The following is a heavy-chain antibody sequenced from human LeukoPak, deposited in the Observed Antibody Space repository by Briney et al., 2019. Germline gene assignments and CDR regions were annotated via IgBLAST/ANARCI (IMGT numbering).Heavy chain of an antibody. J-gene: IGHJ3*02. CDR1: GGTFSSYA. Sequence: ASVKVSFKASGGTFSSYAISWVRQAPGQGLEWMGGIIPIFGTANYAQKFQGRVTITADESTSTAYMELSSLRSEDTAVYYCARNSPHFWSGYPKADAFDIWGQGTMVTVSS. D-gene: IGHD3-3*02. CDR2: IIPIFGTA. V-gene: IGHV1-69*13. CDR3: ARNSPHFWSGYPKADAFDI.